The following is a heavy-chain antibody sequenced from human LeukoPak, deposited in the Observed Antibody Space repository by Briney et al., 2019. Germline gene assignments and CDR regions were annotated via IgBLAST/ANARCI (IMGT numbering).Heavy chain of an antibody. Sequence: SETLSLTCTVSGGSISNVGYYWAWIRQPPGKGLEWIGNIYYSGGNYCNPSLKSRLTVSVDTSNNQFSLKLTSVTAADTAMYYCARDHSSGWYRGAFDIWGQGTRLTVSS. D-gene: IGHD6-19*01. V-gene: IGHV4-39*07. CDR1: GGSISNVGYY. CDR2: IYYSGGN. CDR3: ARDHSSGWYRGAFDI. J-gene: IGHJ3*02.